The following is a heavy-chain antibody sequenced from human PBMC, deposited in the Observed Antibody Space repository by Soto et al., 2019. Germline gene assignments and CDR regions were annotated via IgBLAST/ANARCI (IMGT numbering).Heavy chain of an antibody. J-gene: IGHJ5*02. Sequence: QVQLVQSGAEVKKPGASVKVSCKASGYTFTSYGISWVRQAPGQGLEWMGWISAYNGNTNYAQKLQGRVTMTTDTSTSTAYMERRSLRADDTAVYYCAREGIPRQLVPAPQWNWFDPWGQGPLVTVS. D-gene: IGHD6-6*01. CDR3: AREGIPRQLVPAPQWNWFDP. V-gene: IGHV1-18*04. CDR2: ISAYNGNT. CDR1: GYTFTSYG.